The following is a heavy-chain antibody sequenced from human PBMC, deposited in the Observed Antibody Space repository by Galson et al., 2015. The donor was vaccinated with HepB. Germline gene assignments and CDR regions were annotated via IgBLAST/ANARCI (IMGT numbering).Heavy chain of an antibody. CDR2: INRSGGT. J-gene: IGHJ5*02. Sequence: SETLSLTCAVHGGSLSDYYWNWLRQSPGKGLEWIGEINRSGGTNYNPSLKSRVTISVDASRNQVSLKVTSVTAADTAVYYCARGLNAVTTSPFDPWGQGSRVTVSS. CDR3: ARGLNAVTTSPFDP. D-gene: IGHD4-17*01. CDR1: GGSLSDYY. V-gene: IGHV4-34*01.